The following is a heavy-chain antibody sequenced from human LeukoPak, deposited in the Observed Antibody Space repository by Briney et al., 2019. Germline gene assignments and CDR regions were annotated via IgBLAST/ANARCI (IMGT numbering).Heavy chain of an antibody. CDR1: GGTFSSYT. J-gene: IGHJ6*03. CDR2: IIPIFGTA. V-gene: IGHV1-69*05. CDR3: ARVSAAADGYYYYYMDV. D-gene: IGHD6-13*01. Sequence: SVKVSCKASGGTFSSYTISWVRQAPGQGLEWMGGIIPIFGTANYAQKFQGRVTITTDESTSTAYMELSSLRSEDTAVYYCARVSAAADGYYYYYMDVWGKGTTVTVSS.